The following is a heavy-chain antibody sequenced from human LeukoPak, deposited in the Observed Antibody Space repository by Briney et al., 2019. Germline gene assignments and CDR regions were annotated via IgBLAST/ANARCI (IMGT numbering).Heavy chain of an antibody. CDR3: ARANFLYCSSSTCLFDY. D-gene: IGHD2-2*01. CDR1: GYTFTDY. CDR2: INPNDGDT. J-gene: IGHJ4*02. Sequence: ASVKVSCKASGYTFTDYMHWVRQAPGQGFEWMGWINPNDGDTNYAQKFQGRVTMTRDTSISTAHMEVSRLRFDDTAVYYCARANFLYCSSSTCLFDYWGQGTLVTVSS. V-gene: IGHV1-2*02.